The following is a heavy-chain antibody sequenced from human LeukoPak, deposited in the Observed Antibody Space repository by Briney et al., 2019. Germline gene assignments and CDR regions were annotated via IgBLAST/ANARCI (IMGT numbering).Heavy chain of an antibody. V-gene: IGHV3-23*01. Sequence: GGSLRLSCAASGFTFSSYAMSWVRQAPGKGLEWVSAISGSGGSTYYADSVKGRFTISRDNSKNTLYLQMNSLRAEDTAVYYCAKGYRAYCGGDCYPNFDYWGQGTLVTVSS. CDR2: ISGSGGST. CDR1: GFTFSSYA. J-gene: IGHJ4*02. CDR3: AKGYRAYCGGDCYPNFDY. D-gene: IGHD2-21*02.